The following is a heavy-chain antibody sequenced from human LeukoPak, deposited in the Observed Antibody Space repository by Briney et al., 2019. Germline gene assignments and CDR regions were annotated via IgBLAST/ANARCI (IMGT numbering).Heavy chain of an antibody. V-gene: IGHV3-30-3*01. CDR1: GFTFSGYA. CDR3: ATSSDSIAVAGTFDY. CDR2: ISYDGSNK. Sequence: PGGPLRLSCAASGFTFSGYAMHWVRQAPGKGLEWVAVISYDGSNKYYADSVKGRFTISRDNSKNTLYLQMNSLRAEDTAVYYCATSSDSIAVAGTFDYWGQGTLVTVSS. J-gene: IGHJ4*02. D-gene: IGHD6-19*01.